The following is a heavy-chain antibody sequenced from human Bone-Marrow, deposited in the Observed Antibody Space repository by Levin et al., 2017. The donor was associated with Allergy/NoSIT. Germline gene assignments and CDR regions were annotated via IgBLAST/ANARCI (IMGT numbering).Heavy chain of an antibody. CDR1: GFTFNSYA. Sequence: GGSLRLSCAASGFTFNSYAMHWVRQAPGKGLEWVALIWYDGSNKYYADSVTGRFTISRDNYMNTLYLHMNNMRVEDTAVYFCARGRMVTSTYFDSWGQGTLVTVSS. V-gene: IGHV3-33*01. CDR2: IWYDGSNK. D-gene: IGHD2-21*02. CDR3: ARGRMVTSTYFDS. J-gene: IGHJ4*02.